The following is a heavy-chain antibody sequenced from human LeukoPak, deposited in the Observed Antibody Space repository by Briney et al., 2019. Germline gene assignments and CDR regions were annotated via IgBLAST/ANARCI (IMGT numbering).Heavy chain of an antibody. CDR1: GGSISSYY. V-gene: IGHV4-34*01. Sequence: SETLSLTCTVSGGSISSYYWSWIRQPPGKGLEWIGEINHSGSTNYNPSLKSRVTISVDTSKNQFSLKLSSVTAADTAVYYCARGFYGSGSYSSPGFHAFDVWGQGTMVTVSS. CDR2: INHSGST. J-gene: IGHJ3*01. D-gene: IGHD3-10*01. CDR3: ARGFYGSGSYSSPGFHAFDV.